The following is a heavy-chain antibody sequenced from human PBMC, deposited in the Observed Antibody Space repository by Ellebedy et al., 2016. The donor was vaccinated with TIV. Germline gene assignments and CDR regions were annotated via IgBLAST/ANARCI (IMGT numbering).Heavy chain of an antibody. CDR3: ARDRIAAAALWFDP. CDR1: GGSFSGYY. CDR2: INHSGST. Sequence: SETLSLTCAVYGGSFSGYYWSWIRQPPGKGLEWIGEINHSGSTNYNPSLKSRVTISVDTSKNQFSLKLSSVTAADTAVYYCARDRIAAAALWFDPWGQGALVTVSS. V-gene: IGHV4-34*01. J-gene: IGHJ5*02. D-gene: IGHD6-13*01.